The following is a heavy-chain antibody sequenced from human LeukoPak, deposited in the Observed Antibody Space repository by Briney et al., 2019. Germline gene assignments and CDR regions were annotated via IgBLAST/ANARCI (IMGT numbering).Heavy chain of an antibody. CDR1: GGSISPYY. V-gene: IGHV4-59*01. Sequence: SETLSLTCTVSGGSISPYYWRWLRQPPGKGLEWIGYIYNTGSTNYNPSLKSRVTISVDTSKNQLSLKLSSVTAADTAVYYCARDRTVTTPEAWGQGTLVTVSS. J-gene: IGHJ4*02. CDR2: IYNTGST. CDR3: ARDRTVTTPEA. D-gene: IGHD4-17*01.